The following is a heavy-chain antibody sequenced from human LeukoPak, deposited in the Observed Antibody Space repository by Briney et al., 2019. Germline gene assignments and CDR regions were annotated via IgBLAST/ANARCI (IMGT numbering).Heavy chain of an antibody. J-gene: IGHJ1*01. CDR2: ISSSSSYI. CDR3: AKDYDSSGYYWCFQH. D-gene: IGHD3-22*01. V-gene: IGHV3-21*04. CDR1: GFTFSSYS. Sequence: GGSLRLSCAASGFTFSSYSMNWVRQAPGKGLEWVSSISSSSSYIYYADSVKGRFTISRDNAKNSLYLLMNSLRAEDTAVYYCAKDYDSSGYYWCFQHWGQGTLVTVSS.